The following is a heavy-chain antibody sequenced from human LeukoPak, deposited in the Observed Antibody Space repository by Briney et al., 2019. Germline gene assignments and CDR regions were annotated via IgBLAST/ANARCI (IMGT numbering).Heavy chain of an antibody. CDR2: INGGGSIT. D-gene: IGHD3-22*01. J-gene: IGHJ4*02. V-gene: IGHV3-74*01. Sequence: GGSLRLSCAASRFPFSSYWMHWVRQAPGKGLVWVSRINGGGSITTYADSVKGRFTISRDSAKNMLYLQLDSLTAGDTAVYYCSRGLVGYYHDSSTYPDSWGQGTLVTVSS. CDR3: SRGLVGYYHDSSTYPDS. CDR1: RFPFSSYW.